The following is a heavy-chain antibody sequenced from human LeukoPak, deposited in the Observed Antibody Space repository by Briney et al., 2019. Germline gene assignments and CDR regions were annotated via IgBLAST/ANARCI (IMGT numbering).Heavy chain of an antibody. CDR1: GGSISSGGYY. Sequence: SQTLSLTCTVSGGSISSGGYYWSWIRQHPGKGLEWIGYISCSGSTYYNPSLKSRVTISVDTSKNQFSLKLSSVTAADTAVYYCARVEATYYYGSGSSDWFDPWGQGTLVTVSS. V-gene: IGHV4-31*03. D-gene: IGHD3-10*01. J-gene: IGHJ5*02. CDR3: ARVEATYYYGSGSSDWFDP. CDR2: ISCSGST.